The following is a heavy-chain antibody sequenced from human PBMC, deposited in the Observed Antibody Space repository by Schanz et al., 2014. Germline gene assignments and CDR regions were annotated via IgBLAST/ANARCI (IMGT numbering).Heavy chain of an antibody. D-gene: IGHD2-21*02. Sequence: VQLVESGGGVVQPGRSLRLSCAASGFTFSNHALSWVRQAPGKGLEWVSSISSSSSYISYADSVKGRFTISRDNAKNSLYLQMNSLRAEDTAVYYCARPSDSSWYMDVWGKGTTVTVSS. CDR1: GFTFSNHA. V-gene: IGHV3-21*01. J-gene: IGHJ6*03. CDR2: ISSSSSYI. CDR3: ARPSDSSWYMDV.